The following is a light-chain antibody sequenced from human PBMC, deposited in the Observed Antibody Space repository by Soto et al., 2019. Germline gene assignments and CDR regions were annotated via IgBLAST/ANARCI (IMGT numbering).Light chain of an antibody. CDR3: QQYGSSPQT. J-gene: IGKJ1*01. V-gene: IGKV3-20*01. Sequence: EIVLTQSPGTLSLSPGERVTLSCRASQSVSSNFLAWFQQKPGQAPRLLIYAASSRATGIPDRFSGSGSGTDFTLTISRLEPEDFAVYYCQQYGSSPQTFGQGTKVEIK. CDR2: AAS. CDR1: QSVSSNF.